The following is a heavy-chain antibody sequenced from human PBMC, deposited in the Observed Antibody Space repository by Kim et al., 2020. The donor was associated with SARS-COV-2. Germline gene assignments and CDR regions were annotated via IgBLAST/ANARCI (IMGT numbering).Heavy chain of an antibody. D-gene: IGHD3-22*01. J-gene: IGHJ2*01. CDR3: ARDSDDSPWLFWYFDL. CDR2: IKQDGSEK. CDR1: GFTFSSYW. Sequence: GGSLRLSCAASGFTFSSYWMSWVRQAPGKGLEWGANIKQDGSEKYYVDSVKGRFTISRDNAKNSLYLQMNRLRAEDTAVYYCARDSDDSPWLFWYFDLWGRGTLVTVSS. V-gene: IGHV3-7*01.